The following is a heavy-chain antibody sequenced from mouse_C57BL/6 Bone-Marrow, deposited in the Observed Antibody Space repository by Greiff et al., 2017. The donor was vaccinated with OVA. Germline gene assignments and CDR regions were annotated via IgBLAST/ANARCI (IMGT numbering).Heavy chain of an antibody. J-gene: IGHJ4*01. D-gene: IGHD2-3*01. CDR1: GYTFTSYG. Sequence: VQLQQSGAELARPGASVKLSCKASGYTFTSYGISWVKQRTGQGLEWIGEIYPRSGNPYYNAKFKGKATLTADKSSSTAYMGLRSLTSEDSAVYFCARDYDGYYYAMDYWGQGTSVTVSS. CDR3: ARDYDGYYYAMDY. V-gene: IGHV1-81*01. CDR2: IYPRSGNP.